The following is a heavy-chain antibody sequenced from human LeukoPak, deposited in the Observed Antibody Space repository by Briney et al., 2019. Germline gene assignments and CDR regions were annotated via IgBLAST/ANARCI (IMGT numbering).Heavy chain of an antibody. J-gene: IGHJ4*02. D-gene: IGHD3-10*01. V-gene: IGHV4-34*01. CDR3: ARGRRMVRGVITHHFDY. Sequence: SETLSLTCAVYGGSFSGYYWSWIRQPPGKGLEWIGEINHSGLTNYNPSLKSRVTISVDTSKNQFSLKLSSVTAADTAVYYGARGRRMVRGVITHHFDYWGQGTLVTVSS. CDR1: GGSFSGYY. CDR2: INHSGLT.